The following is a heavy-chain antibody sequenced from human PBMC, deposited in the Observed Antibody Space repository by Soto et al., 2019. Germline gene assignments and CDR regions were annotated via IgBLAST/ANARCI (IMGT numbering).Heavy chain of an antibody. D-gene: IGHD3-10*01. J-gene: IGHJ6*02. CDR2: ISFDGSER. CDR1: GLTFRDSG. V-gene: IGHV3-30*18. Sequence: QVHLVESGGGVVQPGTSLRLSCVVSGLTFRDSGMHWVRQAPGKGLEWVAVISFDGSERHYRDSVKGRFSISRDNSKNTLYLQINRLSGDDAAVYYCANEKDGVRYYYGMDVWGQGSTVTVSS. CDR3: ANEKDGVRYYYGMDV.